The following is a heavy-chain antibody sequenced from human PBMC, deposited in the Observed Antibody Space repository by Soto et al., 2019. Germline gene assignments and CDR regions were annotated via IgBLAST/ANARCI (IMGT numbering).Heavy chain of an antibody. CDR1: GGSISSSDYW. CDR3: ARQIGRGSWSLDH. D-gene: IGHD6-13*01. Sequence: QLQLQESGPGLVKPAETLSLTCTVSGGSISSSDYWWGWIRQPPGKGLEWIGSIYYTGSTYYNPSLKSRVIISVAPSKNQFSLRLSSVTAADTAVYYCARQIGRGSWSLDHWGQGTLVTVSS. CDR2: IYYTGST. J-gene: IGHJ4*02. V-gene: IGHV4-39*01.